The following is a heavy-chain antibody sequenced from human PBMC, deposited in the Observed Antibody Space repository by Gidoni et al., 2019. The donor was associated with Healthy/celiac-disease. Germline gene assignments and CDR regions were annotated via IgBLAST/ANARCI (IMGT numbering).Heavy chain of an antibody. CDR2: INSDGSST. Sequence: EVQLVESGGGLVQPGGSLRLSCAASGFTFSSYWMHWVRQAPGKGLVWVSRINSDGSSTSYADSVKGRFTISRDNAKNTLYLQMNSLRAEDTAVYYCARGSDYYGSGSYRIDYWGQGTLVTVSS. CDR3: ARGSDYYGSGSYRIDY. D-gene: IGHD3-10*01. CDR1: GFTFSSYW. V-gene: IGHV3-74*01. J-gene: IGHJ4*02.